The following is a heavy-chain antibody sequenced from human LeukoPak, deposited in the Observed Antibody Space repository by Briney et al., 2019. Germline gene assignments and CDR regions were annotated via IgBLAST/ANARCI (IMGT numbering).Heavy chain of an antibody. CDR2: IYDSGST. J-gene: IGHJ5*02. CDR3: ARHYGP. V-gene: IGHV4-39*01. D-gene: IGHD3-10*01. Sequence: SETLSLTCTVSGGSIRSSYYYWGWIRQPPGKGLEWIESIYDSGSTYYNPSLKSRVTISVDTSKNQFSLKLNSVTAADTVVYYCARHYGPWGQGTLVTVSS. CDR1: GGSIRSSYYY.